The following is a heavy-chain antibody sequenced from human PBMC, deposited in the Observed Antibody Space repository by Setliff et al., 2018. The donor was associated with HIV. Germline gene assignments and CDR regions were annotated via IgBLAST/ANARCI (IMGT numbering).Heavy chain of an antibody. CDR3: TRKLAPGHGMDV. V-gene: IGHV3-74*01. CDR2: ISSSAGST. CDR1: GFTFSSYW. D-gene: IGHD3-3*02. J-gene: IGHJ6*02. Sequence: ASVKVSCAASGFTFSSYWMHWVRQAPGKGLVWVSFISSSAGSTYYSDSVKGRFTISRDNAKNSLYLQMDSLRVEDTTVYYCTRKLAPGHGMDVWGQGTTVTVSS.